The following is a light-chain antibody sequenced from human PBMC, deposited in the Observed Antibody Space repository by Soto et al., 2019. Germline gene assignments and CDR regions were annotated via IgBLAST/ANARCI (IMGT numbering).Light chain of an antibody. CDR2: GDN. V-gene: IGLV1-40*01. CDR1: SSNIGSYYD. CDR3: GACDTGLSHVV. J-gene: IGLJ2*01. Sequence: QSVLTQPPSVSGAPGQRVTIPCTGSSSNIGSYYDVHWYQQLPGTVPKLLIYGDNNRPSGVPDRFSGSKSGTSASLAITGLQAEDEADYYYGACDTGLSHVVFGGGTKLTVL.